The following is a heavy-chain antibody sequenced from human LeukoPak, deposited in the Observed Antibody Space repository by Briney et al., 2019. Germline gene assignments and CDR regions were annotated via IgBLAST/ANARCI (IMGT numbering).Heavy chain of an antibody. Sequence: GGSLRLSCAASGFTFSSYSMNWVRQAPGKGLEWVSYISSSSSTIYYADSVEGRFTISRDNAKNSLYLQMNSLRAEDTAVYYCAREGVQVGALYYYYMDVWGKGTTVTVSS. CDR1: GFTFSSYS. J-gene: IGHJ6*03. CDR2: ISSSSSTI. V-gene: IGHV3-48*01. D-gene: IGHD1-26*01. CDR3: AREGVQVGALYYYYMDV.